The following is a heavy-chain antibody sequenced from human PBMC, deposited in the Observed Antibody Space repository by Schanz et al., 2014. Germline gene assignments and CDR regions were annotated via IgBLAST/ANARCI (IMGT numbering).Heavy chain of an antibody. Sequence: QVHLVESGGGVVQPGGSLRLSCAASGFIFRTYGMHWVRQAPGKGLEWVAFIHYDGTYKYYADSVKGRFTISRDNSENTLYLQMISLRAEDTAVYYCARARGWGAPYYYGMDAWGQGTTVTVSS. V-gene: IGHV3-30*02. CDR1: GFIFRTYG. D-gene: IGHD3-16*01. CDR3: ARARGWGAPYYYGMDA. CDR2: IHYDGTYK. J-gene: IGHJ6*02.